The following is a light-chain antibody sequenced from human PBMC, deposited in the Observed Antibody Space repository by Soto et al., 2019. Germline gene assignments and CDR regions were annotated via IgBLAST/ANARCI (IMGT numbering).Light chain of an antibody. J-gene: IGKJ2*01. CDR3: QQFGRSRLYT. CDR2: GAS. V-gene: IGKV3-20*01. CDR1: QSLSGDY. Sequence: EIVLTQSPATLSLSPGERATLSCRASQSLSGDYLAWYQRKPGQPPRLLIYGASNRAAGIPDRFSGSGSGTDFTLTISRLEPEDFAVYYCQQFGRSRLYTFGQGTKLEIK.